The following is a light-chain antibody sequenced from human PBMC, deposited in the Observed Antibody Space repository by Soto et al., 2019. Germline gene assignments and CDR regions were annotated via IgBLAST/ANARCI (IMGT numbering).Light chain of an antibody. CDR2: EVN. Sequence: QSAPTQPASVSGSPGQSITISCTGTSSNVGSYRLVSWYQQHPGKAPKLMIFEVNKRPSGVSNRFSGSKSGNTASLTTSGLKVEDEADYYCCSSGGSPTYVFGTGTKVTVL. V-gene: IGLV2-23*02. CDR1: SSNVGSYRL. J-gene: IGLJ1*01. CDR3: CSSGGSPTYV.